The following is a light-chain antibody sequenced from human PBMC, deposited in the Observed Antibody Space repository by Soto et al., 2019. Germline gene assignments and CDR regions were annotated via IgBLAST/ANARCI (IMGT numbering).Light chain of an antibody. Sequence: DIQMTQSPSSLSASVGDRVTITCRASQGISNSLAWYQQKPGKVPKLLIYAASTLQSGVPSRFSGSGSGTDFTLSISSLQPEDVATYYCQKYNSAPPGAAFGQGTKVEIK. CDR1: QGISNS. CDR3: QKYNSAPPGAA. J-gene: IGKJ1*01. V-gene: IGKV1-27*01. CDR2: AAS.